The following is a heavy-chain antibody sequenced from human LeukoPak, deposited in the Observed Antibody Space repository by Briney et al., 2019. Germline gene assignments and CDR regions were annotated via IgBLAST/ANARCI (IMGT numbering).Heavy chain of an antibody. V-gene: IGHV1-8*03. D-gene: IGHD3-22*01. Sequence: ASVKVSCKASGYTFTSYDINWVRQATGQGLEWMGWMNPNSGNTGYAQKFQGRVTITRNTSISTAYMELSSLRSEDTAVYYCARRGDYYDSSGYYYVYNYRGQGTLVTVSS. J-gene: IGHJ4*02. CDR3: ARRGDYYDSSGYYYVYNY. CDR1: GYTFTSYD. CDR2: MNPNSGNT.